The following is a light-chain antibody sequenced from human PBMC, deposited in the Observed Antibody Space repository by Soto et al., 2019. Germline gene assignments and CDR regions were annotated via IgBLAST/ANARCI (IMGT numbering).Light chain of an antibody. CDR1: QSVSTS. J-gene: IGKJ1*01. CDR2: QAS. V-gene: IGKV1-5*03. Sequence: DFNMAHSPSTLTASVGDRHTITRLASQSVSTSLAWYQQKPGIAPKLLIYQASSLENGVPSRFSGSGSGTESTLTISSLQPDDFATYYCQQYNSYRSFGQGTKVHIK. CDR3: QQYNSYRS.